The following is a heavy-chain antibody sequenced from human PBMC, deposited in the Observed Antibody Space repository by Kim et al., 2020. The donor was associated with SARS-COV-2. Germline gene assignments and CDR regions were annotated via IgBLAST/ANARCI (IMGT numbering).Heavy chain of an antibody. D-gene: IGHD3-16*02. Sequence: ASVKVSCKASGYTFTSYAMHWVRQAPGQRLEWMGWINAGNGNTKYSQKFQGRVTITRDTSASTAYMELSSLRSEDTAVYYCAREGDYVWGSYRRYNWLDPWGQGTLVTVSS. CDR1: GYTFTSYA. J-gene: IGHJ5*02. CDR3: AREGDYVWGSYRRYNWLDP. CDR2: INAGNGNT. V-gene: IGHV1-3*01.